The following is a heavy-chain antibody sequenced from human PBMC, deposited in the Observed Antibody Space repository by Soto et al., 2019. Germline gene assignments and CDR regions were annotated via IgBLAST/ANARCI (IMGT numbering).Heavy chain of an antibody. D-gene: IGHD3-10*01. Sequence: SGGSLRLSCAASGFRFSSYSMNWVXQXXXKGLECVSSISSSSSYIYYADSVKGRFTISRDNAKNSLYLQMNSLRAEDTAVFFFTKDEYGLGIRQILSDPWGPGTLVTVSS. CDR1: GFRFSSYS. J-gene: IGHJ5*02. V-gene: IGHV3-21*01. CDR2: ISSSSSYI. CDR3: TKDEYGLGIRQILSDP.